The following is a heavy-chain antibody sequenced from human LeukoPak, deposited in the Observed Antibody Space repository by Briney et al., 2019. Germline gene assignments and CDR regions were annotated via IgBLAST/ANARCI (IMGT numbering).Heavy chain of an antibody. CDR1: GFTFSDYY. J-gene: IGHJ6*02. Sequence: GGSLRLSCAASGFTFSDYYMSWIRQAPGKGLEWVSYISSSSSYTNYADSVKGRFTISRDNAKNSLYQQMNSLRAEDTAVYYCARDAQQYYGMDVWGQGTTVTVSS. CDR2: ISSSSSYT. D-gene: IGHD6-13*01. CDR3: ARDAQQYYGMDV. V-gene: IGHV3-11*05.